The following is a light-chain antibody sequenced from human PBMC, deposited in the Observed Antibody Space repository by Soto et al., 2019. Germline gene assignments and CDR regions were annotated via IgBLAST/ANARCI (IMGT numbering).Light chain of an antibody. CDR1: QSLSASY. Sequence: EIVLTQSPGTLSLSPGERATLFCRASQSLSASYLAWYQQKPGQAPRLLVYGASSRATGIPDRFSGSGSGTDFTLTISRLEPEDFAVYYRQQYSSSPSITFGQGTRLEIK. CDR3: QQYSSSPSIT. CDR2: GAS. V-gene: IGKV3-20*01. J-gene: IGKJ5*01.